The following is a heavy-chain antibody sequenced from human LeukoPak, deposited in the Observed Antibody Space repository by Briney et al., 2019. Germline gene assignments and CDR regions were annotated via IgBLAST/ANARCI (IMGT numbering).Heavy chain of an antibody. J-gene: IGHJ5*02. Sequence: SETLSLTCTVSGGSISSSSYYWGWIRQPPGKGLEWIGSIYYSGSTYYNPSLKSRVTISVDTPKNQFSLKLSSVTAADAAVYYCARVISPRGWFDPWGQGTLVTVSS. CDR3: ARVISPRGWFDP. CDR1: GGSISSSSYY. V-gene: IGHV4-39*01. CDR2: IYYSGST. D-gene: IGHD2/OR15-2a*01.